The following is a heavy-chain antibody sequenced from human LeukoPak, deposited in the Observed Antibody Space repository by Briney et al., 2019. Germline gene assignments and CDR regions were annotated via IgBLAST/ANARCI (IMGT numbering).Heavy chain of an antibody. D-gene: IGHD3-10*01. CDR1: GFTFSSNY. V-gene: IGHV3-66*02. J-gene: IGHJ4*02. Sequence: PGGSLRLSCAASGFTFSSNYMSWVRQAPGKGLEWVSVIYSGGSTYYSDSVTGRFTISRDNSKNTLYLQMNSLRAEDTAVYYCARDRNYYGSGSYYNVDYWGQGTLVTVSS. CDR3: ARDRNYYGSGSYYNVDY. CDR2: IYSGGST.